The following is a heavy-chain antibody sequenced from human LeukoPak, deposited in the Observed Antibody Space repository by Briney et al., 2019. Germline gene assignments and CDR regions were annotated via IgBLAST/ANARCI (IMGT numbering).Heavy chain of an antibody. D-gene: IGHD1-26*01. Sequence: SETLSLTCSVSGASLSGGTYYWGWGRQPPGTGVEWIGSIYYTGSTYDNPSLKSRVTISVDTSKNQFSLKLSSVTAADTAVYYCARRGGSGRAFDYWGQGTLVTVSS. J-gene: IGHJ4*02. V-gene: IGHV4-39*01. CDR3: ARRGGSGRAFDY. CDR1: GASLSGGTYY. CDR2: IYYTGST.